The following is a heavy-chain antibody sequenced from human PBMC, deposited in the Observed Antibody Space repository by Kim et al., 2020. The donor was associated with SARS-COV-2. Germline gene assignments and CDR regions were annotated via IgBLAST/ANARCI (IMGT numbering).Heavy chain of an antibody. D-gene: IGHD6-19*01. J-gene: IGHJ4*02. V-gene: IGHV7-4-1*02. CDR3: ARDLVGQWLHFDY. Sequence: YAHGFTGRFVFSLDTSVSTAYLQISSLKAEDTAVYYCARDLVGQWLHFDYWGQGTLVTVSS.